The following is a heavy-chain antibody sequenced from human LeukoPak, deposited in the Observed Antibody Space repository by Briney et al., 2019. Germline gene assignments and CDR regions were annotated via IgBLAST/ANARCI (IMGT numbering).Heavy chain of an antibody. V-gene: IGHV4-39*07. Sequence: SETLSLTCTVSGGSISSSSYYWGWIRQPPGKGLEWLGSIYYSGSTYYNPSLKSRVTISVDTSKNQFSLKLSSVTAADTAVYYRARDKRVSYFGGNSEGCLDYWGQGTLVTVPS. CDR3: ARDKRVSYFGGNSEGCLDY. J-gene: IGHJ4*02. D-gene: IGHD4-23*01. CDR2: IYYSGST. CDR1: GGSISSSSYY.